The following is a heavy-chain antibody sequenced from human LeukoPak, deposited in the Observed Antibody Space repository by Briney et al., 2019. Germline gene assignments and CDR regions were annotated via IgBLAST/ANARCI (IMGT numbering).Heavy chain of an antibody. CDR2: INHNGNVN. J-gene: IGHJ4*02. V-gene: IGHV3-7*01. CDR1: GFTFSSYW. Sequence: GGSLRLSCAASGFTFSSYWMNWARQAPGKGLEWVASINHNGNVNYYVDSVKGRFTISRDNAKNSLYLQMNGLRAEDTAVCYCARVYYDSSPDYWGQGTLVTVSS. D-gene: IGHD3-22*01. CDR3: ARVYYDSSPDY.